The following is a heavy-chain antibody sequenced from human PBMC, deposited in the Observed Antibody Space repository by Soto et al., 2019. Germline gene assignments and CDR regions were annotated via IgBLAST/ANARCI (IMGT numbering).Heavy chain of an antibody. V-gene: IGHV4-59*01. CDR1: GGSINTYY. Sequence: SETLSLTCAVSGGSINTYYWSWVRQPPGKGLEWIGNIHHSGSTNYNPSLNSRVTISIATSKNKLSLWLNSVTAADTPVSYCARVVDCRYGLCSCWFGSCGQVPLIVSSS. CDR2: IHHSGST. J-gene: IGHJ5*01. D-gene: IGHD3-10*02. CDR3: ARVVDCRYGLCSCWFGS.